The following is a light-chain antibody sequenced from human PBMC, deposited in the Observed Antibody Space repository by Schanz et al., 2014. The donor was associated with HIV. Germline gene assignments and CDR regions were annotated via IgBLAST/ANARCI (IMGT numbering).Light chain of an antibody. J-gene: IGKJ1*01. CDR2: GAS. CDR3: QQYSSSPRT. V-gene: IGKV3-20*01. CDR1: QSLGGSQ. Sequence: EIVLTQSPGSLSLSPGERATLSCRASQSLGGSQLAWYQHKPGQAPRLLIYGASIRATGVPDRFSGSGSGTDFTLTISRLEPEDFAVYYCQQYSSSPRTFGQGTKVQI.